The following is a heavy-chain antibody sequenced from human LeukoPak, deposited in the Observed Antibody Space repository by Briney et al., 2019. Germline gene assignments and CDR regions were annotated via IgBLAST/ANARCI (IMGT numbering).Heavy chain of an antibody. Sequence: PGRSLRLSCAASGFKFDDYAMQWVRQGPGKGLQWVSYISWNSDSIQYADSVKGRFTISRDNAKNSLSLQMNSLRAEDTAVYYCARGAYCRTISCYGVLNWFDPWGQGTLVTVSS. D-gene: IGHD2-2*01. CDR2: ISWNSDSI. CDR1: GFKFDDYA. V-gene: IGHV3-9*01. J-gene: IGHJ5*02. CDR3: ARGAYCRTISCYGVLNWFDP.